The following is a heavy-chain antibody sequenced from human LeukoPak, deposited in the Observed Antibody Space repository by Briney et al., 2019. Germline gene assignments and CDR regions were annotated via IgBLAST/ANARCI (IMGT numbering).Heavy chain of an antibody. CDR3: ARDLANAYLGGYYMDV. D-gene: IGHD3-10*01. V-gene: IGHV1-58*02. J-gene: IGHJ6*03. CDR1: GFTFTSSA. CDR2: IVVGSGNT. Sequence: ASVKVSCKASGFTFTSSAMQWVRQARGQRLEWIGWIVVGSGNTNYAQKFQERVTITRDMSTSTAYMELSSLRSEDMAVYYCARDLANAYLGGYYMDVWGKGTTVTVSS.